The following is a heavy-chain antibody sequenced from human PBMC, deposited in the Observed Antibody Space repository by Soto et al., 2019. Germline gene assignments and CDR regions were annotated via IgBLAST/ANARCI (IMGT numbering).Heavy chain of an antibody. CDR2: ISYDGCSE. J-gene: IGHJ4*02. Sequence: QVQLVESGGGVVQPGRSLRRSCAASGFTFSGYAMHWVRQAPGKGLEWVAVISYDGCSEYYADSVKGRFTISRDNSKSTLYLQMNSLRPEDTAVYYCARSSSGSQDYWGQGTLVTVSS. CDR1: GFTFSGYA. CDR3: ARSSSGSQDY. D-gene: IGHD2-15*01. V-gene: IGHV3-30-3*01.